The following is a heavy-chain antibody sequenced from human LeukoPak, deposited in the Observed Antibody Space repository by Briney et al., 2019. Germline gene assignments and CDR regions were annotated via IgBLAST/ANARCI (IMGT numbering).Heavy chain of an antibody. V-gene: IGHV4-39*01. D-gene: IGHD1-26*01. CDR1: GGSISSSSYY. CDR2: IYYSGST. J-gene: IGHJ4*02. Sequence: SETLSLTCTVSGGSISSSSYYWGWIRQPPGKGLEWIGSIYYSGSTYYNPSLKSRVTISVDTSKNQFSLKLSSATAADTAVYYCAGSGSYLYYFDYWGQGTLVTVFS. CDR3: AGSGSYLYYFDY.